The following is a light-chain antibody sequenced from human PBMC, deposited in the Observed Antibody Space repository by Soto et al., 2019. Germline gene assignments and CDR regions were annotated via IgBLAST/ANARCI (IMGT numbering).Light chain of an antibody. CDR1: QTVLSSY. CDR3: QQYGNPPQT. Sequence: PGEPVTLSCRASQTVLSSYVAWYQQKPGQAPRLLIYGASSRATGIPDRFSGSGSGTDFTLTISRLEPEDFGVFYCQQYGNPPQTFGQGTRVEVK. V-gene: IGKV3-20*01. J-gene: IGKJ1*01. CDR2: GAS.